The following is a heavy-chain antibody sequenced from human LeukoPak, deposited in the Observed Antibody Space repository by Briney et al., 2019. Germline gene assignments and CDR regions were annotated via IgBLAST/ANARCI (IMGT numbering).Heavy chain of an antibody. Sequence: GASVKVSCXASGYTFTSYYMHWVRQAPGQGLEWMGIINPSGAGTSYAQKFQGRVTMTRDTSTSTVYVELSSLRSEDTAVYYCARGAASGGRRLDYWGQGTLVTVSS. CDR1: GYTFTSYY. V-gene: IGHV1-46*01. CDR3: ARGAASGGRRLDY. D-gene: IGHD1-14*01. J-gene: IGHJ4*02. CDR2: INPSGAGT.